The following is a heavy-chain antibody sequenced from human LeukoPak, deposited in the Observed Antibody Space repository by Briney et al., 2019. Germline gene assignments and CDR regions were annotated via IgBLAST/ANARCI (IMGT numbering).Heavy chain of an antibody. CDR3: ARGGNWNPRLLQNYYYYMDV. J-gene: IGHJ6*03. CDR1: GYTFTSYD. Sequence: ASVKVSCKASGYTFTSYDINWVRQATGQGLEWMGWMNPNSGNTGYAQKFQGRVTMTRDTSISTAYMELSSLRSEDTAVYYCARGGNWNPRLLQNYYYYMDVWGKGTTVTVSS. V-gene: IGHV1-8*01. D-gene: IGHD1-20*01. CDR2: MNPNSGNT.